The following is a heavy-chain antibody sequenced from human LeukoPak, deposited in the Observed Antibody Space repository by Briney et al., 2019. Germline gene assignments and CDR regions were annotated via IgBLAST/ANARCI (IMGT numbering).Heavy chain of an antibody. V-gene: IGHV3-49*03. J-gene: IGHJ4*02. Sequence: PGRSLRLSCTASGFTFGDYAMSWFRQAPGKGLEWVGFIRSKDYTGKPEYAASVKGRFTISRDDSKSIAYLQMNSLKTEDTAVYYCTRDLGGRGYFHSGYFDYWGQGTLVTVSS. D-gene: IGHD3-22*01. CDR2: IRSKDYTGKP. CDR3: TRDLGGRGYFHSGYFDY. CDR1: GFTFGDYA.